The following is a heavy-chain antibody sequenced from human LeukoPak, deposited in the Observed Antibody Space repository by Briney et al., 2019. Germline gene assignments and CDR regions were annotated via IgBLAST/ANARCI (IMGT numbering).Heavy chain of an antibody. Sequence: ASVKVSCKASGYTFTSYGISWVRQAPGQGLEWMGWISAYNGNTNYAQKLQGRVTMNTDTSTSTAYMELRSLRSGDTAVYYCARGWLVISPPFVYWGQGTLVTVSS. J-gene: IGHJ4*02. CDR2: ISAYNGNT. CDR1: GYTFTSYG. CDR3: ARGWLVISPPFVY. D-gene: IGHD3-10*01. V-gene: IGHV1-18*04.